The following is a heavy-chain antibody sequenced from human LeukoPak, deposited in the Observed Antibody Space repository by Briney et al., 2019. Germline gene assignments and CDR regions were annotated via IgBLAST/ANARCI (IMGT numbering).Heavy chain of an antibody. Sequence: GASVKVSCKASGYTFTGYYMHWVRQAPGQGLEWMGRIIPIFGTANYAQKFQGRVTITTDESTSTAYMELSSLRSEDTAVYYCASLQQEFDYWGQGTLVTVSS. V-gene: IGHV1-69*05. J-gene: IGHJ4*02. CDR2: IIPIFGTA. D-gene: IGHD1-1*01. CDR1: GYTFTGYY. CDR3: ASLQQEFDY.